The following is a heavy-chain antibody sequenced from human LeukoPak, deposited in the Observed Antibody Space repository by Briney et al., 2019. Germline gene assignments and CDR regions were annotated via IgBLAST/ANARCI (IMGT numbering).Heavy chain of an antibody. CDR2: ISAYNGNT. CDR3: ARVYYYDSSGYSLPNDYYYYMDV. V-gene: IGHV1-18*01. D-gene: IGHD3-22*01. J-gene: IGHJ6*03. CDR1: GYTFTSYG. Sequence: ASVKVSCKASGYTFTSYGISWVRQAPGQGLEWMGWISAYNGNTNYAQKFQGRVTMTRDTSTSTAYMELRSLRSDDTAVYYCARVYYYDSSGYSLPNDYYYYMDVWGKGTTVTISS.